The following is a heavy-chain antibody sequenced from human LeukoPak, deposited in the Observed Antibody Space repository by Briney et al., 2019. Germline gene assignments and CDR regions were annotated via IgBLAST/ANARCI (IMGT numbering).Heavy chain of an antibody. J-gene: IGHJ4*02. CDR3: ARRSNIVNTYYYGSGSRGGYFDY. Sequence: PSETLSLTCTLSGGSISSGSYCWRWVRQPPGTGLECIAYIYYTRSTNYNPSLKSRVTISIDTSKNQFSLKLSSVTAADTAVYYCARRSNIVNTYYYGSGSRGGYFDYWGQGTLVTVSS. V-gene: IGHV4-61*01. CDR2: IYYTRST. D-gene: IGHD3-10*01. CDR1: GGSISSGSYC.